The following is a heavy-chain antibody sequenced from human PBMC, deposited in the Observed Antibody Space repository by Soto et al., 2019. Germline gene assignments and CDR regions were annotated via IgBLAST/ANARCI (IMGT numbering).Heavy chain of an antibody. D-gene: IGHD3-9*01. Sequence: QVQLVQSGAEVKKPGASVKVSCKASGYTFTSYDINWVRQATGQGLEWMGWMNPNSGNTGYAQKFQGRVTMTRNTSISTAYMELSSLRSEDTAVYYCARGKNVLRYLDWLASPQSIDYWGQGTLVTVSS. CDR3: ARGKNVLRYLDWLASPQSIDY. J-gene: IGHJ4*02. V-gene: IGHV1-8*01. CDR1: GYTFTSYD. CDR2: MNPNSGNT.